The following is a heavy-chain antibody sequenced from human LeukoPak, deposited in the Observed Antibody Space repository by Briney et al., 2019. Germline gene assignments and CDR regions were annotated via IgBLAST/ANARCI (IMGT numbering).Heavy chain of an antibody. Sequence: GGSLRLSCAASGFAFSNAWMSWVRQAPGKGLEWVGRIKSKTDGGTTDYAAPVKGRFTISRDDSKNTLYLQMNSLKTEDTAVYYCTIEYYYDSSGYYYYFDYWGQGTLVTVSS. V-gene: IGHV3-15*01. D-gene: IGHD3-22*01. CDR2: IKSKTDGGTT. CDR1: GFAFSNAW. J-gene: IGHJ4*02. CDR3: TIEYYYDSSGYYYYFDY.